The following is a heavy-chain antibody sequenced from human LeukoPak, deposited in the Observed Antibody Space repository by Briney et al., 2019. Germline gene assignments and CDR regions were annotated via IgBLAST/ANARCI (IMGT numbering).Heavy chain of an antibody. V-gene: IGHV1-69*05. Sequence: SVKVSCKASGGTFSSYAISWVRQAPGQGLEWMGGIIPIFGTANYAQKFQGRVTITTDESTSTAYMELSSLRSEDTAVYYCARVVGATNPDAFDIRGQGTMVTVSS. D-gene: IGHD1-26*01. CDR2: IIPIFGTA. CDR1: GGTFSSYA. J-gene: IGHJ3*02. CDR3: ARVVGATNPDAFDI.